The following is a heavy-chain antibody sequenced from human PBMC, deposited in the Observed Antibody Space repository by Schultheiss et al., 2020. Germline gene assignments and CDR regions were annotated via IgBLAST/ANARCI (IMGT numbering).Heavy chain of an antibody. CDR1: GGSFSGYY. V-gene: IGHV4-34*01. J-gene: IGHJ6*03. Sequence: SETLSLTCAVYGGSFSGYYWSWIRQPPGKGLEWIGEINHSGSTNYNPSLKSRVTISVDTSKNQFSLKLSSVTAADTAVYYCARDRENDYGDTEPYYYYYYMDVWGKGTTVTVSS. CDR3: ARDRENDYGDTEPYYYYYYMDV. D-gene: IGHD4-17*01. CDR2: INHSGST.